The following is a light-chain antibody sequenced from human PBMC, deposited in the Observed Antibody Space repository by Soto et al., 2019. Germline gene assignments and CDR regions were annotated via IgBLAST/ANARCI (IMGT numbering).Light chain of an antibody. V-gene: IGKV3-15*01. CDR3: QQYNNWPPDRT. CDR1: QSVSSN. J-gene: IGKJ1*01. Sequence: EIVMTQSPATLSVSPGERATLSCRASQSVSSNLAWYQQKPGQAPRLLIYGASTRATGIPARFSGSGSGTEFTLTISSLXXEDFAIYFCQQYNNWPPDRTFGQGTKVEIK. CDR2: GAS.